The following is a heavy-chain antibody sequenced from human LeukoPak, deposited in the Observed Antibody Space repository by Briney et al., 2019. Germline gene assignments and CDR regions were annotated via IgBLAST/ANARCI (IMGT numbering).Heavy chain of an antibody. Sequence: PGTSLRLSCAASGFTFSSYGMHWVRQAPGKGLEWVSAISGSGGSTYYADSVKGRFTISRDNSKNTLYLQMNSLRAEDTAVYYCAKAPFGVVKTYFDYWGQGTLVTVSS. CDR2: ISGSGGST. CDR3: AKAPFGVVKTYFDY. J-gene: IGHJ4*02. D-gene: IGHD3-3*01. V-gene: IGHV3-23*01. CDR1: GFTFSSYG.